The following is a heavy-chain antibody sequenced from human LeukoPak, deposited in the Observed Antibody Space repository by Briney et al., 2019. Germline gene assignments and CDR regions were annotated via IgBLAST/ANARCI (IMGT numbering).Heavy chain of an antibody. J-gene: IGHJ6*02. Sequence: GGSLRLSCAASGFTFSSYWMSWVRQAPGKGLEWVANIKQDGSEKYYVDSVKGRFTISRDNAKNVMYLQVNSLRAEDMAVYYCARVRNAFHYYYGMDVWGQGTTVTLSS. CDR3: ARVRNAFHYYYGMDV. CDR2: IKQDGSEK. CDR1: GFTFSSYW. V-gene: IGHV3-7*02. D-gene: IGHD2-2*01.